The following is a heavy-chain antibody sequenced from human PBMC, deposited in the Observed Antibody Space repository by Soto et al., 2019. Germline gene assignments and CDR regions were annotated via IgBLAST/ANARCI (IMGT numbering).Heavy chain of an antibody. Sequence: QVQLVESGGGVVQPGRSLRLSCAASGFTFSSYAMHWVRQAPGKGLEWVAVISYDGSNKYYADSVKGRFTISRDNSKNTLYLQMNGLRAEDTAVYYCARVGLGRFTFGGPHYWGQGTLVTVSS. V-gene: IGHV3-30-3*01. CDR2: ISYDGSNK. J-gene: IGHJ4*02. CDR1: GFTFSSYA. D-gene: IGHD3-16*01. CDR3: ARVGLGRFTFGGPHY.